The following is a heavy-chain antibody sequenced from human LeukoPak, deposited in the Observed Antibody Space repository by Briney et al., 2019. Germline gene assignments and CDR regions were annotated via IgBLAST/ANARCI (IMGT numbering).Heavy chain of an antibody. Sequence: PSETLSLTCTVSGGSISSYYWSWIRQPAGKGLEWIGRIYSSGSTNYNPSLKSRVTMSVDTSKNQFSLKLSSVTSADTAVYYCARVSKYSGYEMAYFDPWGQGTLVTVSS. CDR2: IYSSGST. J-gene: IGHJ4*02. CDR1: GGSISSYY. D-gene: IGHD5-12*01. V-gene: IGHV4-4*07. CDR3: ARVSKYSGYEMAYFDP.